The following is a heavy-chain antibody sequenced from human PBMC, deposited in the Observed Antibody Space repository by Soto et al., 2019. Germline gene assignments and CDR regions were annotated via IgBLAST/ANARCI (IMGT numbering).Heavy chain of an antibody. V-gene: IGHV3-23*01. CDR3: AKGRGGSGSLTPRVDF. J-gene: IGHJ4*02. CDR1: GFTFNNYA. D-gene: IGHD3-10*01. CDR2: ISGGGDTT. Sequence: EVQLLESGGGLVQPGGSLRLSCAASGFTFNNYAMTWFRQAPGKGLEWVSAISGGGDTTSYADSVKGRFTVSRDGSKNTLYLQMSSLRAEDTALDYCAKGRGGSGSLTPRVDFWGQGTLVTVSS.